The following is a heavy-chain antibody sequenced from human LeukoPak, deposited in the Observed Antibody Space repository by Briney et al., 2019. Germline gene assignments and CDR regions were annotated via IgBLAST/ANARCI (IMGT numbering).Heavy chain of an antibody. Sequence: PSETMSLTGTVSAGSISTSSDYWGCIRQPPGKGPEWTGRIYYSGSTYYNPSLKSRVTVSVDTSKNQFSLKLSSVTAADTAVYYCARQDYSSTSPNWFDPWGQGTLVTVSS. CDR3: ARQDYSSTSPNWFDP. J-gene: IGHJ5*02. CDR1: AGSISTSSDY. V-gene: IGHV4-39*01. CDR2: IYYSGST. D-gene: IGHD2-2*01.